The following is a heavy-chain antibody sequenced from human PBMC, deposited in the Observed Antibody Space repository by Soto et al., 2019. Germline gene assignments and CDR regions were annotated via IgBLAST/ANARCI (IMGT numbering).Heavy chain of an antibody. CDR1: GYSFTSHW. D-gene: IGHD2-2*01. Sequence: KISCKTSGYSFTSHWIAWVRQMPGKGLEWMGIIYPSDSDIRYRPSFQGQVTISVDKSISTAYLQWSSLKASDTATYYCARQDYSNYRGGMDVWGQGTTVTVSS. V-gene: IGHV5-51*01. CDR3: ARQDYSNYRGGMDV. J-gene: IGHJ6*02. CDR2: IYPSDSDI.